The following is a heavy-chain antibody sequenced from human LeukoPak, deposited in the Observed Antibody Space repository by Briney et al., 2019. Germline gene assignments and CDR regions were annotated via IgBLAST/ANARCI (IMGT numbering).Heavy chain of an antibody. J-gene: IGHJ4*02. V-gene: IGHV3-7*01. Sequence: GGSLRLSCAASGFTFGSYWMSWVRQAPGKGLEWVANIKQDGSEKYYVDSVKGRFTISRDNAKNSLYLQMNSLRAEDTAVYYCARDRAYLWGQGTLVTVSS. CDR2: IKQDGSEK. CDR3: ARDRAYL. CDR1: GFTFGSYW.